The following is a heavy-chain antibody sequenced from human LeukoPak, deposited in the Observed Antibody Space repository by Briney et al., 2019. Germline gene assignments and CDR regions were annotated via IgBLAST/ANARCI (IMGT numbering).Heavy chain of an antibody. CDR1: GGSISSSSYY. D-gene: IGHD3-16*02. Sequence: SETLSFTCTVSGGSISSSSYYWGWIRQPPGKGLEWIESIYYSGSTYYNPSLKSRVTISVDTSKNQFSLKLSSVTAADTAVYYCARLSAKNYVWGSYRNDFDYWGQGTLVTVSS. J-gene: IGHJ4*02. CDR2: IYYSGST. V-gene: IGHV4-39*01. CDR3: ARLSAKNYVWGSYRNDFDY.